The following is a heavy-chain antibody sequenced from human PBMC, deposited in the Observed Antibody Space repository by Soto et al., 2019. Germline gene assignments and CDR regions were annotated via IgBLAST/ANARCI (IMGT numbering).Heavy chain of an antibody. CDR3: ARPPTLGHYVYYGMDV. D-gene: IGHD3-16*01. J-gene: IGHJ6*02. Sequence: QVQLQESGPGLVKPSQTLSLTCSVSGGSITTVGYLWSWIRQHPGKGLEWIGSIYYRGSTYHNPSLKSRVSISVDTSENQFSLKLNSVTGADTAVYYCARPPTLGHYVYYGMDVWGRGTTVIVSS. CDR1: GGSITTVGYL. V-gene: IGHV4-31*03. CDR2: IYYRGST.